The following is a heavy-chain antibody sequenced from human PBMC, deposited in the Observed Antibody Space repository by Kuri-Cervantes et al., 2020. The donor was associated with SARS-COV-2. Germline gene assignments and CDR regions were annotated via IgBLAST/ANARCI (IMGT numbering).Heavy chain of an antibody. CDR3: ARTYDFWSGYSSALINY. V-gene: IGHV3-11*04. CDR2: ISSSGSTI. CDR1: GFTVSSNY. J-gene: IGHJ4*02. Sequence: GGSLRLSCAASGFTVSSNYMSWVRQAPGKGLEWVSYISSSGSTIYYADSVKGRFTISRDNAKNSLYLQMNSLRAEDTAVYYCARTYDFWSGYSSALINYWGQGTLVTVSS. D-gene: IGHD3-3*01.